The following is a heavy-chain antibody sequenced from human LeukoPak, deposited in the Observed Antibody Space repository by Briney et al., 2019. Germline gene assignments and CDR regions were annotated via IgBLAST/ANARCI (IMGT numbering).Heavy chain of an antibody. CDR2: ISAYNGNI. J-gene: IGHJ4*02. Sequence: ASVKVSCKASGYTFTSFGISWVRQAPGQGLEWMGWISAYNGNINYAQKLQGRVTMTTDISTSTAYMEVRRLRSEDTAVYYCARDHGVDTTIIFFDYWGQGSVVTVSS. CDR3: ARDHGVDTTIIFFDY. D-gene: IGHD5-18*01. V-gene: IGHV1-18*01. CDR1: GYTFTSFG.